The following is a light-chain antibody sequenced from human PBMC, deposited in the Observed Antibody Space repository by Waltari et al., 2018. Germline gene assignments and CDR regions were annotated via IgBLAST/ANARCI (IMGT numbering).Light chain of an antibody. CDR1: RSAVGGDAS. V-gene: IGLV2-14*03. CDR2: DVN. CDR3: SSQSTKNGVI. Sequence: QSAPTQPASVSGSAGQSIIISCTGSRSAVGGDASVPWYDDHPGQAPKVLIYDVNKRPSGVSDRFSGSKSGNTASLTISGLQAEDEATFYCSSQSTKNGVIFGGGTKVTVL. J-gene: IGLJ2*01.